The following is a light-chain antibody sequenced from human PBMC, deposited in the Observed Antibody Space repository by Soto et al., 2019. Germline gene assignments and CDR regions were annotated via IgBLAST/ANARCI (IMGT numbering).Light chain of an antibody. CDR2: GAS. CDR1: QSVSSSY. CDR3: QQYGSSPPGT. Sequence: VLTQSPGTLSLSPGERATLSCRASQSVSSSYLAWYQQKPGQAPRLLIYGASSRATGIPDRFSGSGSGTDFTLTISRLEPEDFAVYYCQQYGSSPPGTFGPGTKVDIK. V-gene: IGKV3-20*01. J-gene: IGKJ3*01.